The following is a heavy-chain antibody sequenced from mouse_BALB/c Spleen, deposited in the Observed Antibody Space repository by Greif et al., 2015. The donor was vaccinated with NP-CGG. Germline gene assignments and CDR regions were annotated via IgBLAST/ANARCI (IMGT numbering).Heavy chain of an antibody. CDR2: INPYNGDT. Sequence: VQLQQSGPELVKPGASVKISCKASGYSFTGYFMNWVMQSHGKSLEWIGRINPYNGDTFYNQKFKGKATWTVDKASSTAHMALRSLASEDAAVYYCLKEGNSVGYFDYWGPGTTLTVSS. V-gene: IGHV1-20*02. CDR1: GYSFTGYF. CDR3: LKEGNSVGYFDY. J-gene: IGHJ2*01. D-gene: IGHD2-1*01.